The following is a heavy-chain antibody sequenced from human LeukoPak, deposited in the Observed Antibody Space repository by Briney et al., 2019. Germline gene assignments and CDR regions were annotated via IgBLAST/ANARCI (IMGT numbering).Heavy chain of an antibody. Sequence: GGSLRLSCAASGFTFSSYEMDWVRQAPGKGLEWVSYISSGSTIYYADSVKGRFTISRDNAKNSLYLQMNSLRAEDTAVYYCAELGITMIGGVWGKGTTVTISS. CDR3: AELGITMIGGV. V-gene: IGHV3-48*03. CDR1: GFTFSSYE. J-gene: IGHJ6*04. CDR2: ISSGSTI. D-gene: IGHD3-10*02.